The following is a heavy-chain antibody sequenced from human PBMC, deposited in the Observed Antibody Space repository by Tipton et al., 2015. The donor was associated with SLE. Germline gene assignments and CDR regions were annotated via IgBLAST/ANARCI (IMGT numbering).Heavy chain of an antibody. CDR1: GGSINRSY. CDR2: VYYSGST. V-gene: IGHV4-59*01. CDR3: ARARVNTVDSGSLYFDL. Sequence: TLSLTCTVSGGSINRSYWSWIRQPPGKGLEWIGYVYYSGSTNYYPSLKSRVTMSVDPSKNQFSLKLSSVTAADTAVYYCARARVNTVDSGSLYFDLWGRGTLVTVSS. D-gene: IGHD1-26*01. J-gene: IGHJ2*01.